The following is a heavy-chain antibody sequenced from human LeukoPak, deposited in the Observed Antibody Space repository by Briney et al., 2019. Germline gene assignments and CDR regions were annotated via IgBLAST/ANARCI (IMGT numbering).Heavy chain of an antibody. CDR2: IYHSGST. D-gene: IGHD3-22*01. Sequence: SETLSLTCAVSGGSISSSNWWSWVRQPPGKGLEWIGEIYHSGSTNYNPSLKSRVTISVDKSKNQFSLKLSSVTAADTAVYYCARDSGYYSGAFDIWGQGTMVTVSS. V-gene: IGHV4-4*02. CDR3: ARDSGYYSGAFDI. CDR1: GGSISSSNW. J-gene: IGHJ3*02.